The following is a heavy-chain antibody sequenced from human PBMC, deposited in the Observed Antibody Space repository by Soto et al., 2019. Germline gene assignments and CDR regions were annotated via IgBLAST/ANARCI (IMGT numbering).Heavy chain of an antibody. CDR1: GYTFTGCY. CDR3: ARDRSDTAMVNYYYGMDV. D-gene: IGHD5-18*01. CDR2: INPNSGGT. J-gene: IGHJ6*02. V-gene: IGHV1-2*04. Sequence: GASVKVSCNASGYTFTGCYMHWVRQAPGQGLEWMGWINPNSGGTNYAQKFQGWVTMTRDTSISTAYMELSRLRSDDTAVYYCARDRSDTAMVNYYYGMDVWGQGTTVTVSS.